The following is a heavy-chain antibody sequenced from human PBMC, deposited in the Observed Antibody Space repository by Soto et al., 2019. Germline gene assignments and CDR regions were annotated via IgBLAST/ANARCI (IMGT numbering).Heavy chain of an antibody. J-gene: IGHJ6*04. CDR2: IYYSWST. V-gene: IGHV4-30-4*01. CDR3: ARGLSSNHYYYGMEV. Sequence: QVQLQESGPGLVKPSQTLSLTCTVSGGSISSGDYYWSWIRQPPGKGLEWIGYIYYSWSTYYNPYLKSRVTISVDTSKNQFSLKLSSVTAADTAVYYCARGLSSNHYYYGMEVWGKGTTVTVSS. D-gene: IGHD4-4*01. CDR1: GGSISSGDYY.